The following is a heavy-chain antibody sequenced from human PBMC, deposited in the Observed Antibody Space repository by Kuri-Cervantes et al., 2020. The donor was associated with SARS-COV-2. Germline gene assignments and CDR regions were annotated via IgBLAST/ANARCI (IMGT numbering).Heavy chain of an antibody. Sequence: GGSLRLSCAASGFTFSTYSMNWVRQAPGKGLEWVAIISYDGTKKYYADSVKGRFTISRDNSKNTLYLQMNSLRADDTALYYCARDLFFFGDGFNGFDYWGQGTLVTVSS. V-gene: IGHV3-30*03. D-gene: IGHD5-24*01. CDR2: ISYDGTKK. CDR1: GFTFSTYS. CDR3: ARDLFFFGDGFNGFDY. J-gene: IGHJ4*02.